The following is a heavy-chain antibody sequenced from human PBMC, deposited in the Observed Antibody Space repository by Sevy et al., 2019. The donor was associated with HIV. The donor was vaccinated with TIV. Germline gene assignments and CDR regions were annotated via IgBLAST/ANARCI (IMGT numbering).Heavy chain of an antibody. CDR3: AKGGGKGTFFDY. V-gene: IGHV3-21*01. D-gene: IGHD2-15*01. J-gene: IGHJ4*02. CDR1: GFTFSSYS. CDR2: ISSSSSYI. Sequence: GGSLRLSCAASGFTFSSYSMNWVRQAPGKGLEWVSSISSSSSYIYYADSVKGRFTISRDNAKNSLYLQMNSLRAEDTAVYYCAKGGGKGTFFDYWGQGTLVTVSS.